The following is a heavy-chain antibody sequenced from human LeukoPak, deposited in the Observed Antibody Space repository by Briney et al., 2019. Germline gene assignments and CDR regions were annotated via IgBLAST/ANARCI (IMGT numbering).Heavy chain of an antibody. Sequence: ASVKVSCKASGYTFTSYDINWVRQATGQGLEWMGWMNPNSGNTGYAQKFQGRVTMTRNTSISTAYMELSSLRSEDTAVYYCARELGSTSHYYYYYMDVWGKGTTVTVSS. J-gene: IGHJ6*03. CDR3: ARELGSTSHYYYYYMDV. D-gene: IGHD2-2*01. CDR1: GYTFTSYD. CDR2: MNPNSGNT. V-gene: IGHV1-8*01.